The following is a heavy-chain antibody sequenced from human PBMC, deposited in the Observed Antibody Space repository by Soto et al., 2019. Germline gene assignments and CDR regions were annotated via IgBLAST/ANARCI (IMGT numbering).Heavy chain of an antibody. CDR1: GFTFSSYW. CDR3: ARESWGRITMVRGVTPFDY. J-gene: IGHJ4*02. V-gene: IGHV3-7*01. CDR2: IKQDGSEK. D-gene: IGHD3-10*01. Sequence: EVQLVESGGGLVQPGGSLRLSCAASGFTFSSYWMSCVRQAPGKGLEWVANIKQDGSEKYYVDSVKGRFTISRDNAKNSLYLQMNSLRAEDTAVYYCARESWGRITMVRGVTPFDYWGQGTLVTVSS.